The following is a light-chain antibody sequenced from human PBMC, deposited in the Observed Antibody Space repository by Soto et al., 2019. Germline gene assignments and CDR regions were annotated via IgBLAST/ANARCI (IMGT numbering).Light chain of an antibody. CDR2: EVN. CDR1: SSDVGGYNY. Sequence: QAVVTQPASVSGSPGQSITISCTGTSSDVGGYNYVSWYHHHPGKAPKLIIYEVNNRPSGVSNRFSGSKSGNTASLTISGLQAEDEADYYCSSYTGSSTVFGGGTKLTVL. J-gene: IGLJ3*02. V-gene: IGLV2-14*01. CDR3: SSYTGSSTV.